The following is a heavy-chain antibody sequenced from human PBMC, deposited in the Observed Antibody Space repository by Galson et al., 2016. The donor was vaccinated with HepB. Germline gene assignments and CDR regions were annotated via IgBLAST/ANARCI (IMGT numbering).Heavy chain of an antibody. D-gene: IGHD3-10*01. CDR3: ARAPTRSITMVRGLRSCFFDY. J-gene: IGHJ4*02. V-gene: IGHV4-34*01. CDR1: GGSLSGYF. CDR2: LNHGGST. Sequence: SETLSLTCAVYGGSLSGYFWTWIRQPPGKGLEWIGELNHGGSTNYSPSLKSRVTISIDTSKSQLSLNLNSVTAADTAAYYCARAPTRSITMVRGLRSCFFDYWGQGALVTVSS.